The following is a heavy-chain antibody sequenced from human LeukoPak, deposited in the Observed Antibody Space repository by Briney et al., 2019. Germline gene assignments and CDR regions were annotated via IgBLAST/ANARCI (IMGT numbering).Heavy chain of an antibody. Sequence: SETLSLTCTVSGGSISSGSYYWSWIRQPAGKGLEWIGRIYTSGSTNYNPSLKSRVTISVDTSKNQFSLKLSSVTAADTAVYYCASKNSTDFWSGYDYYYYYMDVWGKGTTVTISS. CDR3: ASKNSTDFWSGYDYYYYYMDV. V-gene: IGHV4-61*02. J-gene: IGHJ6*03. CDR2: IYTSGST. D-gene: IGHD3-3*01. CDR1: GGSISSGSYY.